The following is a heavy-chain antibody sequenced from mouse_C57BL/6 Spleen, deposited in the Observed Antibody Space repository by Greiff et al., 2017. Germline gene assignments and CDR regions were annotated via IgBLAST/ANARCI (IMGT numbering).Heavy chain of an antibody. CDR1: GYAFSSSW. V-gene: IGHV1-82*01. CDR2: IYPGDGDT. D-gene: IGHD3-2*02. J-gene: IGHJ4*01. CDR3: AQASRGAMDY. Sequence: VKLQESGPELVKPGASVKISCKASGYAFSSSWMNWVKQRPGKGLEWIGRIYPGDGDTNYNGKFKGKATLTADKSSSTAYMQLSSLTSEDSAVYFCAQASRGAMDYWGQGTSVTVSS.